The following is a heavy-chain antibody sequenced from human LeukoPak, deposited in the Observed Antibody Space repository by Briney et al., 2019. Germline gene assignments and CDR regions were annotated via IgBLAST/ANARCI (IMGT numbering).Heavy chain of an antibody. Sequence: PSETLSLTCAVYGGSFSGYYWGWIRQPPGNWPGWIGEITQGGSTNYNPSLKSRVTISVDTSKYQFSLKLSSVTAADTAVYYCARGRPFLYYDSSGYSWFDPWGQGTLVTVSS. CDR3: ARGRPFLYYDSSGYSWFDP. CDR1: GGSFSGYY. D-gene: IGHD3-22*01. V-gene: IGHV4-34*01. J-gene: IGHJ5*02. CDR2: ITQGGST.